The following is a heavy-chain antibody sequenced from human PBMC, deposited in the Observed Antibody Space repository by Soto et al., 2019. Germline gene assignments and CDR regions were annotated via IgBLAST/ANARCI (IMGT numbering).Heavy chain of an antibody. CDR3: ARNRERYSSSPVDY. Sequence: LSLTCTVSGGSISSYYWSWIRQPPGKGLEWIGYIYYSGSTNYNPSLKSRVTITVDKSKNQFSLKLSSVTAADTAVYYCARNRERYSSSPVDYWGQGTLVTVSS. CDR1: GGSISSYY. V-gene: IGHV4-59*08. CDR2: IYYSGST. J-gene: IGHJ4*02. D-gene: IGHD6-6*01.